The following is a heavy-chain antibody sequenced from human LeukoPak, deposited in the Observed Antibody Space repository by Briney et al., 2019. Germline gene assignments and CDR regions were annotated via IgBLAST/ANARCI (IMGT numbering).Heavy chain of an antibody. CDR2: ISTTGST. D-gene: IGHD2-8*01. V-gene: IGHV4-4*07. Sequence: SETLSLTCTVSGGSISSYYWSWFRQSAGKGLEWVGRISTTGSTNYNPSLKSRVTMSLDTSKNQFSLRVSSVTAADTAVYYCAGASNTYYFDYWGQGTLVTVSS. J-gene: IGHJ4*02. CDR1: GGSISSYY. CDR3: AGASNTYYFDY.